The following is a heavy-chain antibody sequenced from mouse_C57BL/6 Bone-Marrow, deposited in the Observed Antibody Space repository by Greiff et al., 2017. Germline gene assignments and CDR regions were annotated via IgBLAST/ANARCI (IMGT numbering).Heavy chain of an antibody. J-gene: IGHJ3*01. Sequence: EVKLMESGGGLVKPGGSLKLSCAASGFTFSDYGMHWVRQAPEKGLEWVAYISSGSSTIYYADTVKGRFTITRDNAKNTLFLQMTSLRSEDTAMYYCARDYGANWGQGTLVTVSA. D-gene: IGHD1-1*01. CDR1: GFTFSDYG. CDR3: ARDYGAN. V-gene: IGHV5-17*01. CDR2: ISSGSSTI.